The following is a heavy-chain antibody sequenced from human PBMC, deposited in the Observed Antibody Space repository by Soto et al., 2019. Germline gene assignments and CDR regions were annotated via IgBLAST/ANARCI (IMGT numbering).Heavy chain of an antibody. D-gene: IGHD5-12*01. V-gene: IGHV1-46*01. CDR3: AREANGYNLGPSVDFDY. CDR1: GYTFTSYY. CDR2: INPSGGST. Sequence: QVQLVQSGAEVKKPGASVKVSCKASGYTFTSYYMHWVRQAPGQGLEWMGVINPSGGSTDYAQKFQGRVTMTRDTSTSTVYMELSSLRSEDTAVFYCAREANGYNLGPSVDFDYWGQGTLVTVSS. J-gene: IGHJ4*02.